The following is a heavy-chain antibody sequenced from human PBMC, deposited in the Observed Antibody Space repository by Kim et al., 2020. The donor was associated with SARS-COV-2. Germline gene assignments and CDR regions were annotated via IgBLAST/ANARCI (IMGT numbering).Heavy chain of an antibody. J-gene: IGHJ3*02. V-gene: IGHV4-31*03. CDR3: ARGRITIFGVVIGAFDI. Sequence: SETLSLTCTVSGGSISSGGYYWSWIRQHPGKGLEWIGYIYYSGSTYYNPSLKSRVTISVDTSKNQFSLKLSSVTAAVTAVYYCARGRITIFGVVIGAFDIWGQWTMVTVSS. D-gene: IGHD3-3*01. CDR1: GGSISSGGYY. CDR2: IYYSGST.